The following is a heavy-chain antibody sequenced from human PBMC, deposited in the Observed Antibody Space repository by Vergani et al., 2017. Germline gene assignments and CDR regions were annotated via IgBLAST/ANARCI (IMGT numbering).Heavy chain of an antibody. CDR2: INNDGHTN. D-gene: IGHD2-8*02. CDR3: AVRPRVNLVGREIVTKRTFDY. V-gene: IGHV3-33*01. Sequence: QVQLVESGGGVVQPGRSLRLSCAASGFTFNQYGMHWVRQAPGKGLEWIGEINNDGHTNYNPSLESRVTVSRDTAKNQFSLNLMSVTAADTAMYYCAVRPRVNLVGREIVTKRTFDYWSQGSLVTVSS. J-gene: IGHJ4*02. CDR1: GFTFNQYG.